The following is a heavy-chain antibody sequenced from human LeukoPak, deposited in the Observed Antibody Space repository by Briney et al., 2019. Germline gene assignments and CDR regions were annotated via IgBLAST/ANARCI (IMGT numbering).Heavy chain of an antibody. J-gene: IGHJ3*02. D-gene: IGHD3-9*01. Sequence: GGSLRLSCAASGFSGFTFRSYAMSWVRRAPGKGLEWVSSMSGDETNTYYADSVKGRFTISRDNSKNTLFLQMNSLRAEDTAVFYCAKGRYVDWLSNDAFDIWGQGTMVTVSS. CDR3: AKGRYVDWLSNDAFDI. CDR1: GFSGFTFRSYA. V-gene: IGHV3-23*01. CDR2: MSGDETNT.